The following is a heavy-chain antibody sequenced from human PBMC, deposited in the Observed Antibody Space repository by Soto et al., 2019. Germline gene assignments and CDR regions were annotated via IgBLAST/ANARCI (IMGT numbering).Heavy chain of an antibody. CDR1: GGSISSGGYY. Sequence: SETLSLTCTVSGGSISSGGYYWSWIRQHPGKGLEWIGYIYYSGSTYHNQSLKSRVTISVDTSKNQFSLKLSSVTAADTAVYYCARQRRQYYDFWSGKDPPDYYYYMDVWGKGTTVTVSS. CDR3: ARQRRQYYDFWSGKDPPDYYYYMDV. V-gene: IGHV4-31*03. J-gene: IGHJ6*03. D-gene: IGHD3-3*01. CDR2: IYYSGST.